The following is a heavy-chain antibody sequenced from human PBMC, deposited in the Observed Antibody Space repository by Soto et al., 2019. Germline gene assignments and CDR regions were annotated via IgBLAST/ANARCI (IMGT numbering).Heavy chain of an antibody. CDR2: ISGSGGST. Sequence: GGSLRLSCAASGFTFSSYAMSWVRQAPGKGLEWVSAISGSGGSTYYADSVKGRFTISRDNSKNTLYLQMNSLRAEDTAVYYCAGYCSGGSCNVGYYYYYMDVWGKGTTVTVSS. CDR3: AGYCSGGSCNVGYYYYYMDV. V-gene: IGHV3-23*01. J-gene: IGHJ6*03. CDR1: GFTFSSYA. D-gene: IGHD2-15*01.